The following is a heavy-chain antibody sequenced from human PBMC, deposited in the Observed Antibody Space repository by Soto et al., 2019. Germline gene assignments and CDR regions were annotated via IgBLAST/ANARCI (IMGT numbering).Heavy chain of an antibody. Sequence: QVQLQESGPGLVKPSQTLSLTCTVSGGSISSGAYHWSWIRQQPGKGLEWIGYSHYAGSTYYIPSLKSRLTISVDTSKNQFSLRLTSVTAADTAVYYCAGDCGDYGHDAFDIWGQGTMVTVSS. CDR1: GGSISSGAYH. CDR2: SHYAGST. J-gene: IGHJ3*02. V-gene: IGHV4-31*03. D-gene: IGHD4-17*01. CDR3: AGDCGDYGHDAFDI.